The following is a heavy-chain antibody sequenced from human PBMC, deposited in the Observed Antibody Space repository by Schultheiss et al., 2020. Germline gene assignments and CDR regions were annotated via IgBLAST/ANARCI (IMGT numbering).Heavy chain of an antibody. CDR2: IYYSGST. Sequence: SETLSLTCTVSGGSISSSSYYWGWIRQPPGKGLEWIGSIYYSGSTYYNPSLKSRVTISVDTSKNQFSLKLTSVTAADTAVYYCARAVPAAMPYYYYYGMDVWGQGTTVTVSS. J-gene: IGHJ6*02. CDR1: GGSISSSSYY. CDR3: ARAVPAAMPYYYYYGMDV. V-gene: IGHV4-39*07. D-gene: IGHD2-2*01.